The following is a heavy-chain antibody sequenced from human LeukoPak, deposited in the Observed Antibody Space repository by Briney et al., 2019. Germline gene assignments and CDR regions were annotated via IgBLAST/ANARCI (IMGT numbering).Heavy chain of an antibody. CDR1: GFTFSSYE. CDR2: ISSSGSTI. J-gene: IGHJ6*03. Sequence: GGSLRLSCAASGFTFSSYEMNWVRQAPGKGLEWVSYISSSGSTIYYADSVKGRFTISRDNAKNSLYLQMNSLRAEDTAVYYCASEIYDYGDYNYMDVWGKGTTVTVPS. V-gene: IGHV3-48*03. CDR3: ASEIYDYGDYNYMDV. D-gene: IGHD4-17*01.